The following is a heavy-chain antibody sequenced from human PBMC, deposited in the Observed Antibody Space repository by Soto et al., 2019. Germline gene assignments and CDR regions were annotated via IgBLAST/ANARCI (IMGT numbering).Heavy chain of an antibody. V-gene: IGHV1-24*01. Sequence: ASVKVSCKVSGYTLTELSMHWVRQAPGKGLEWMGGFDPEDGETIYAQKFQGRVTMTEDTSTDTAYMELSSLRSEDTAVYYCATSHSVYDFPNWFDPWGQGTLVTVSS. J-gene: IGHJ5*02. CDR2: FDPEDGET. D-gene: IGHD3-3*01. CDR3: ATSHSVYDFPNWFDP. CDR1: GYTLTELS.